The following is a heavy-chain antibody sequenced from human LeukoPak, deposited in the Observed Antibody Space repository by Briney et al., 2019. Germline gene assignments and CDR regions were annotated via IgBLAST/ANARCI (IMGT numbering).Heavy chain of an antibody. V-gene: IGHV3-30*18. CDR1: GFPISSYG. CDR2: ISYDGSNK. Sequence: PGRSLRLSCAASGFPISSYGMHWVRQAPGKGLEWVAVISYDGSNKYYADSVKGRFTISRDNSKNTVYLQMNSLRAEDSAVYDCAKDLGPSIFGVPSDYWGQGTLVTVSS. CDR3: AKDLGPSIFGVPSDY. D-gene: IGHD3-3*01. J-gene: IGHJ4*02.